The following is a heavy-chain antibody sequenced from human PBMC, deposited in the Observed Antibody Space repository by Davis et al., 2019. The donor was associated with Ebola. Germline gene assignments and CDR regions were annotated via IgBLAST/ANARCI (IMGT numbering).Heavy chain of an antibody. CDR2: IGTAGDT. J-gene: IGHJ6*02. CDR1: RPTLSSYD. Sequence: PGGSLRLSCAAFRPTLSSYDTHCDRQATGKGLEWVSAIGTAGDTYYPGTVKGRFTISRENAKNSLYLQVNSLRAEDTAVYYCARAGLRYYGMDVLSQGTTVTVSS. CDR3: ARAGLRYYGMDV. D-gene: IGHD3-9*01. V-gene: IGHV3-13*01.